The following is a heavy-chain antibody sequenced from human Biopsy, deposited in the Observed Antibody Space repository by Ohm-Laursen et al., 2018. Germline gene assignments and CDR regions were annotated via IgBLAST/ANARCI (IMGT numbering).Heavy chain of an antibody. D-gene: IGHD3-3*01. Sequence: PSDTLSLTCTVSGGSIISYYWTWIRQTPGKGLEWIGHVYNGGITNYNPSLKSRVTISKDTSKNQFSLQLSSVTAADTAVYYCARTPRDSFWSGSYKRGLWFDPWGQGTLVTVSS. J-gene: IGHJ5*02. CDR1: GGSIISYY. V-gene: IGHV4-59*07. CDR2: VYNGGIT. CDR3: ARTPRDSFWSGSYKRGLWFDP.